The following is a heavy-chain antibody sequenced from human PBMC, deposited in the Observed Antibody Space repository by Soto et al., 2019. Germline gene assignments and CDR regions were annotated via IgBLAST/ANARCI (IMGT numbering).Heavy chain of an antibody. CDR2: ISGSGSNT. CDR3: AKNYYMDV. J-gene: IGHJ6*03. CDR1: GFTFGIYA. Sequence: GGFLRLSCAASGFTFGIYAMSWVRQAPGKGLEWVSSISGSGSNTYYSDSVKGRFTISRDNSKSALYLQMNSLRAEDTAEYYCAKNYYMDVWGKGTTVTVSS. V-gene: IGHV3-23*01. D-gene: IGHD3-10*01.